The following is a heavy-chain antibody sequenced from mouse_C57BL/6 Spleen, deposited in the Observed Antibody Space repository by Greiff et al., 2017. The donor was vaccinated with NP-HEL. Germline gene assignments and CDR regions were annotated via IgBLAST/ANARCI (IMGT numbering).Heavy chain of an antibody. J-gene: IGHJ2*01. CDR2: IDPSDSYT. CDR1: GYTFTSYW. CDR3: ARSVGSSPFDY. Sequence: VQLQQPGAELVMPGASVKLSCKASGYTFTSYWMHWVKQRPGQGLEWIGEIDPSDSYTNYNQKFKGKSTLTVDKSSSTAYMQLSSLTSEDAAVYYCARSVGSSPFDYGGQGTTLTVSS. V-gene: IGHV1-69*01. D-gene: IGHD1-1*01.